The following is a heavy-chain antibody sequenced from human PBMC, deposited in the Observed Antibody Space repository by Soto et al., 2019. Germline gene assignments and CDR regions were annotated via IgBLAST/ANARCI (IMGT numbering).Heavy chain of an antibody. CDR1: GFTFSSYG. J-gene: IGHJ6*03. CDR3: AKDASGYYYYYYYMDV. V-gene: IGHV3-30*18. Sequence: QVQLVESGGGVVQPGRSLRLSCAASGFTFSSYGMHWVRQAPGKGLEWVAVISYDGSNKYYADSVKGRFTISRDNSKNALYLQMNSLRAEDSAVYYCAKDASGYYYYYYYMDVWGKGTTVTVSS. CDR2: ISYDGSNK. D-gene: IGHD3-10*01.